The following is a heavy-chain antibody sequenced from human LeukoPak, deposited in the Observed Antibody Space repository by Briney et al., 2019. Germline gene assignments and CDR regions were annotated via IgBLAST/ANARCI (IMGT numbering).Heavy chain of an antibody. CDR3: ARTVSDHYYGSGSYRY. V-gene: IGHV1-8*01. J-gene: IGHJ4*02. CDR1: GYTFTSYD. CDR2: MNPNSGNT. Sequence: GASVKVSCKASGYTFTSYDINWVRQATGQGLEWMDWMNPNSGNTGYAQKFQGRVTMTRNTSISTAYMELSSLRSEDTAVYYCARTVSDHYYGSGSYRYWGQGTLVTVSS. D-gene: IGHD3-10*01.